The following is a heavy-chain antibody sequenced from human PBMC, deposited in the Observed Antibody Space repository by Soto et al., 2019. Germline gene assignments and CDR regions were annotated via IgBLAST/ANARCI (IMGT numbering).Heavy chain of an antibody. CDR1: GFTFSSYA. CDR2: ISGSGGST. Sequence: LRLSCAAPGFTFSSYAMSWVRQAPGKGLEWVSAISGSGGSTYYADSVKGRFTISRDNSKNTLYLQMNSLRAEDTAVYYCAKGGYSSSSPVYGMDVWGQGTTVTVSS. J-gene: IGHJ6*02. CDR3: AKGGYSSSSPVYGMDV. D-gene: IGHD6-6*01. V-gene: IGHV3-23*01.